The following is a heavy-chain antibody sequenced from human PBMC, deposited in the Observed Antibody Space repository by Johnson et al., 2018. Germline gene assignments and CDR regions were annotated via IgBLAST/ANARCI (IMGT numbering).Heavy chain of an antibody. D-gene: IGHD4-23*01. CDR3: AKDLYGGNLTPDAFDI. V-gene: IGHV3-74*03. CDR2: IATDGRST. CDR1: GFTFTTYW. J-gene: IGHJ3*02. Sequence: VQLVESGGGFVQXGGSXRLXCAASGFTFTTYWMHWVRQAPGKRLVWVSRIATDGRSTTYADSVKGRITTSRDNAKNTLYLQMNSLRAEDTAVYYCAKDLYGGNLTPDAFDIWGQGTMVIVSS.